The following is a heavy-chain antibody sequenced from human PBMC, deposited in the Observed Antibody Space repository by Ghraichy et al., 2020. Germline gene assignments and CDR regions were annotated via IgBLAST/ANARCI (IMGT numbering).Heavy chain of an antibody. CDR2: IKQDGSEN. V-gene: IGHV3-7*01. CDR3: AREKRYQIFYDFYAMDV. CDR1: GFTSGSYW. D-gene: IGHD3-16*02. J-gene: IGHJ6*02. Sequence: GSLRLSCGASGFTSGSYWMTWVRQAPGKGLEWVANIKQDGSENYYADSVKGRFTISRDNANNSLILQMTSLRDEDTAVYFCAREKRYQIFYDFYAMDVWGQGTPVTVSS.